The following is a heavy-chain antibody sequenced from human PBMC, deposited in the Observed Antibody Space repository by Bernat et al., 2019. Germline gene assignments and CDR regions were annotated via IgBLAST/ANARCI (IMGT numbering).Heavy chain of an antibody. V-gene: IGHV3-23*01. CDR3: AKDGVVSYWYFDL. Sequence: DVQLLESGGGLVQPGGSLRLSCAASGFTFSSYAMSWVRQAPGKGLEWVSAISGSGGSTYYADSVKGRFTISRDNYKNTLYMQMNSLRAEDTAVYYCAKDGVVSYWYFDLWGRGTLVTVSS. D-gene: IGHD2/OR15-2a*01. CDR2: ISGSGGST. J-gene: IGHJ2*01. CDR1: GFTFSSYA.